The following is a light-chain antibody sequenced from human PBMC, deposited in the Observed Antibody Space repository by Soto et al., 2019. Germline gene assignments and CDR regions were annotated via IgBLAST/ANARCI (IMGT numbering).Light chain of an antibody. Sequence: PGERVTLSCRASQSVSSSYLTWYQQKPGQAPRLLIYGASTRATGIPARFSGSGSGTDFTLTISSLQPEDFAVYYCQQDYNFTWTFGQGTKLEIK. V-gene: IGKV3D-7*01. CDR1: QSVSSSY. CDR2: GAS. CDR3: QQDYNFTWT. J-gene: IGKJ1*01.